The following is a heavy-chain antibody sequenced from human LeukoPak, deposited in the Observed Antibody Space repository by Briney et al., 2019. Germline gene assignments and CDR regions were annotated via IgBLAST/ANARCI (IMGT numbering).Heavy chain of an antibody. CDR1: GYTFTSYA. V-gene: IGHV1-3*01. Sequence: ASVKVSCKASGYTFTSYAMHWVRQAPGQRLEWMGWINAGNGNTKYSQKFQGRVTITRDTSASTAYMELSSLRSEDTAVYYCARLGLLGGNPGDYWGQGTLVTVSS. J-gene: IGHJ4*02. CDR2: INAGNGNT. D-gene: IGHD4-23*01. CDR3: ARLGLLGGNPGDY.